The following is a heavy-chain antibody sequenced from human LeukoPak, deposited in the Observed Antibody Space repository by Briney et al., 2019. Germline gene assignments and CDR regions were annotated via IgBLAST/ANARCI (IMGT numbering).Heavy chain of an antibody. J-gene: IGHJ3*02. CDR1: GGSIGSYY. V-gene: IGHV4-4*07. CDR3: ARAIAVAYKDAFDI. Sequence: SETLSLTCTVSGGSIGSYYWSWIRQPAGKGLEWIGRIYTSGSTNYNPSLKSRVTISVDKSKNQFSLKLSSVTAADTAVYYCARAIAVAYKDAFDIWGQGTMVTVSS. CDR2: IYTSGST. D-gene: IGHD6-19*01.